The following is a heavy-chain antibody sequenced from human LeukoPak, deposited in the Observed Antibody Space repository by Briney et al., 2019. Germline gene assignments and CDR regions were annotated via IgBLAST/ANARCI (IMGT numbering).Heavy chain of an antibody. CDR2: IYLSGTT. D-gene: IGHD2-2*01. CDR1: GNSISRGHY. V-gene: IGHV4-38-2*02. Sequence: PSETLSLTCSVSGNSISRGHYWGWIRQTPGKGLEWIGSIYLSGTTYYNPSLKSRVTISVDTSKNQFSLKLSSVTAADTAVYYCARGGFEYCSSTSCYYRGLVRPNWFDPWGQGTLVTVSS. J-gene: IGHJ5*02. CDR3: ARGGFEYCSSTSCYYRGLVRPNWFDP.